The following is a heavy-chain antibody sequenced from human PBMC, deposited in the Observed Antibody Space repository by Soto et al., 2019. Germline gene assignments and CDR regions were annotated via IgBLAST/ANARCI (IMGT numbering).Heavy chain of an antibody. CDR2: INVEDGNT. D-gene: IGHD7-27*01. CDR3: ACNWGNSLKNWLDP. J-gene: IGHJ5*02. V-gene: IGHV1-18*01. CDR1: GFNFVNYG. Sequence: QVQLEQSGPEVRKPGASVKVSCKASGFNFVNYGISWVRLAPGRGLEWMGWINVEDGNTNYPQNFQGRVSIIADASTNTVYMELGSLRSDDTAVYYCACNWGNSLKNWLDPWGQGTLVTVSS.